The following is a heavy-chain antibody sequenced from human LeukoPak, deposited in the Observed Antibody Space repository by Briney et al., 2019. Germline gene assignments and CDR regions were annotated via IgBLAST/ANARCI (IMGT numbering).Heavy chain of an antibody. CDR2: IIPIFGTA. J-gene: IGHJ4*02. D-gene: IGHD3-10*01. Sequence: GSSVKVSCKASGGTFSSYAISWVRQAPGQGLEWMGGIIPIFGTANYAQKFQGRVTITTDESTSTAYMELSSLRSEDTAVYYCTTDGGWFGEKRPRDYWGQGTLVTVSS. V-gene: IGHV1-69*05. CDR3: TTDGGWFGEKRPRDY. CDR1: GGTFSSYA.